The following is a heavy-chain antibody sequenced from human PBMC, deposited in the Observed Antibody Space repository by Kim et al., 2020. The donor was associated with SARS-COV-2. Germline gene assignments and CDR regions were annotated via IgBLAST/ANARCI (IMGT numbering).Heavy chain of an antibody. CDR1: GFAFGRFA. Sequence: GGSLRLSCAASGFAFGRFAMTWVQAPGKGLEWVSIVHGGGDGISYADSVKGRFTISRDNSKNALYLQMNSLKGEDTAVYYCAKGRGPELVNWHFDVWGRGTLVTVSS. CDR2: VHGGGDGI. D-gene: IGHD6-6*01. J-gene: IGHJ2*01. V-gene: IGHV3-23*01. CDR3: AKGRGPELVNWHFDV.